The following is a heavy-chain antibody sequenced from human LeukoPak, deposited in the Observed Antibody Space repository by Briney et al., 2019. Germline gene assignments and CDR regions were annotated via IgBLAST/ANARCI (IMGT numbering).Heavy chain of an antibody. J-gene: IGHJ6*03. CDR3: AKDAVAGNNYYYYYYMDV. D-gene: IGHD6-19*01. Sequence: GSLRLSCEASGFTFSSYSMNWVRQAPGKGLEWISYISTSTTTIYYANSVKGRFTISRDNAKKSLHLQMNSLRVEDTGVYYCAKDAVAGNNYYYYYYMDVWGKGTTVTVSS. V-gene: IGHV3-48*01. CDR1: GFTFSSYS. CDR2: ISTSTTTI.